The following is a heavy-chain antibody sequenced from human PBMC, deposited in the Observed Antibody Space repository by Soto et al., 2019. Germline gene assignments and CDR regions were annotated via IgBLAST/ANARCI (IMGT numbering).Heavy chain of an antibody. CDR3: ARDRSRFGEPNDAFDI. CDR2: IIPIFGTA. D-gene: IGHD3-10*01. Sequence: VKVSCKASGGTFSSYAISWVRQAPGQGLEWMGGIIPIFGTANYAQKFQGSVTITADESTSTAYMELSSLRSEDTAVYYCARDRSRFGEPNDAFDIWGQGTMVT. CDR1: GGTFSSYA. V-gene: IGHV1-69*13. J-gene: IGHJ3*02.